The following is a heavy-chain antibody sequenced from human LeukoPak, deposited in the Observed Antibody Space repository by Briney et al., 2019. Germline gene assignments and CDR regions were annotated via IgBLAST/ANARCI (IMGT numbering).Heavy chain of an antibody. CDR2: IYYSGST. CDR1: GGSISSYY. Sequence: PSETLSLTCTVSGGSISSYYWSWIRQPPGKGLERIGYIYYSGSTNYNPSLKSRVTISVDTSKNQFSLKLSPVTAADTAVYYCARQYRGSSGYYFDYWGQGTLVTVSS. J-gene: IGHJ4*02. V-gene: IGHV4-59*08. D-gene: IGHD1-26*01. CDR3: ARQYRGSSGYYFDY.